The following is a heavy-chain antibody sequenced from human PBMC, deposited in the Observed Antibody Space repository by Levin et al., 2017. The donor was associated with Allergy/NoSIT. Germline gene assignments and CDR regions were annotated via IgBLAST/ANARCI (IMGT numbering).Heavy chain of an antibody. CDR2: IHYSGST. CDR3: ARHGDHYGSGYFDY. V-gene: IGHV4-59*01. Sequence: SQTLSLTYTVSDGSITNYYWSWIRQPPGKGLEWIGYIHYSGSTDYNPSLKSRVTISVDMSKNQFSLRLSSVTAADTAVYYCARHGDHYGSGYFDYWGQGSLVTVSS. CDR1: DGSITNYY. D-gene: IGHD3-10*01. J-gene: IGHJ4*02.